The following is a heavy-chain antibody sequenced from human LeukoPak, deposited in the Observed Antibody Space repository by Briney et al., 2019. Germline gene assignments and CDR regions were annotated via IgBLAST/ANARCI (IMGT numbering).Heavy chain of an antibody. CDR2: INSDGSTT. J-gene: IGHJ3*02. CDR1: GFTFSSYW. D-gene: IGHD6-6*01. Sequence: GGSLRLSCAASGFTFSSYWMHWVRQAPGKGLVWVSRINSDGSTTNYADSVKGRFTISRDNAKNTLYLQMNSLRAEDTAAYYSARRSAARDAFDIWGQGTMVTVSS. CDR3: ARRSAARDAFDI. V-gene: IGHV3-74*01.